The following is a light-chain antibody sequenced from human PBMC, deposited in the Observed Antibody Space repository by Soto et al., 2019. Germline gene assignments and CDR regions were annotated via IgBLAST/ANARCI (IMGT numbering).Light chain of an antibody. V-gene: IGLV1-40*01. J-gene: IGLJ1*01. CDR1: SSNIGAGYD. CDR2: GNN. CDR3: QSYDSSLSDYV. Sequence: QSVLTQPPSVSGAPGQRVTISCTGSSSNIGAGYDVHWYQQVPGTAPKLLIFGNNNRPSGVPDRFSGSKSGTSASLAITGLQAEDEADYYGQSYDSSLSDYVFGAGTKLTVL.